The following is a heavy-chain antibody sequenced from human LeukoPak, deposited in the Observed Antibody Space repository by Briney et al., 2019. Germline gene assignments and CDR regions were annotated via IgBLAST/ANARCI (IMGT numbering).Heavy chain of an antibody. Sequence: GGSLRLSCAASGFTFSSYGMHWVRQAPGKGLEWVAFIRYDGSNKYYADSVKGRFTISRDNSKNTLYRQMNSLRAEDTAVYYCAKDLGYTREMDAFDIWGQGTMVTVSS. CDR1: GFTFSSYG. V-gene: IGHV3-30*02. CDR2: IRYDGSNK. CDR3: AKDLGYTREMDAFDI. D-gene: IGHD5-12*01. J-gene: IGHJ3*02.